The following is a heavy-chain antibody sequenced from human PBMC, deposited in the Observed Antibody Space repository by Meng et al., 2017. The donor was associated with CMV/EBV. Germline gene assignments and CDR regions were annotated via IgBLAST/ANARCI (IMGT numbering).Heavy chain of an antibody. Sequence: GESLKISCAASGFTFSSYGMHWVRQAPGKGLDWVAFIRYDGSNRYYADSVKGRFTISRDNSKNTLYLQMNSLRAEDTAVYYCARDGYSSSWYGPGYYYYYYGMDVWGQGTTVTVSS. CDR3: ARDGYSSSWYGPGYYYYYYGMDV. CDR2: IRYDGSNR. D-gene: IGHD6-13*01. V-gene: IGHV3-30*02. J-gene: IGHJ6*02. CDR1: GFTFSSYG.